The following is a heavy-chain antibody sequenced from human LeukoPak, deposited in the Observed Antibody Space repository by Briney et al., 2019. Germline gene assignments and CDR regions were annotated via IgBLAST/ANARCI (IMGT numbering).Heavy chain of an antibody. D-gene: IGHD2-2*01. J-gene: IGHJ3*02. CDR2: ISYDGSNK. Sequence: GRSLRLSCAASGFTFSSYAMHWVRQAPGKGLEWVAVISYDGSNKYYADSVKGRFTISRDNSKNTLYLQMNSLRAEDTAVYYCARSVIGSLGYCSSTSCYDAFDIWGQGTMVTVSS. V-gene: IGHV3-30-3*01. CDR1: GFTFSSYA. CDR3: ARSVIGSLGYCSSTSCYDAFDI.